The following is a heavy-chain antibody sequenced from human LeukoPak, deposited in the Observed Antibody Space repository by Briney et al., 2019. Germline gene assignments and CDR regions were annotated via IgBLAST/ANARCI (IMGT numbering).Heavy chain of an antibody. D-gene: IGHD5-24*01. CDR1: GGTFSSYA. Sequence: GASVKVSCKTSGGTFSSYAISWVRQAPGQGLEWMGRIIPIFGIANYAQKFQGRVTITADKSTSTAYMELSSLRSEDTAVYYCARDRGDGYIWGRYFDYWGQGTLVTVSS. J-gene: IGHJ4*02. V-gene: IGHV1-69*04. CDR2: IIPIFGIA. CDR3: ARDRGDGYIWGRYFDY.